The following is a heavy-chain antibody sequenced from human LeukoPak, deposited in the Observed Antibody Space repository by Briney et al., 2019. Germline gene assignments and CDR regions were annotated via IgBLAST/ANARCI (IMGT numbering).Heavy chain of an antibody. D-gene: IGHD2-21*01. V-gene: IGHV3-23*01. Sequence: PGGSLRLSCAPPGFTFSTYAMSWVRQAPGKGLDWVSAISGSGGSTYYADSVKGRFTISRDNSKNTLYLQMNSLRAEDTAVYYCASNVIWAYFDYWGQGTLVTISS. CDR1: GFTFSTYA. CDR2: ISGSGGST. CDR3: ASNVIWAYFDY. J-gene: IGHJ4*02.